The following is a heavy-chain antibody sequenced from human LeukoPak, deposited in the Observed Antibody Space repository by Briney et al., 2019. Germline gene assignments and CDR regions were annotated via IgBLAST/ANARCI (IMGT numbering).Heavy chain of an antibody. CDR3: AKFSYGDYVA. V-gene: IGHV3-30*02. J-gene: IGHJ5*02. Sequence: GGSLRLSCAASGFTFSSHSMNWVRQAPGKGLEWVAFIRHDESIRHYADSVKGRFTISRDNSKKTLSLQMNSLRLDDTALYYCAKFSYGDYVAWGQGTLVTVSS. D-gene: IGHD4-17*01. CDR2: IRHDESIR. CDR1: GFTFSSHS.